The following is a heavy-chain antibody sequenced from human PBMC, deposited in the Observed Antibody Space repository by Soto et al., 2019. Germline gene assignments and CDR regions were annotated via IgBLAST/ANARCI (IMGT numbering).Heavy chain of an antibody. CDR2: INPNSGGT. V-gene: IGHV1-2*04. Sequence: QVQLVQSGAEVKKPGASVKVSCKASGYTFTGYYMHWVRQAPGQGLERMGWINPNSGGTNTAQKLKAWVTMPRDTSLSTAHMELSRVRSDDTAVYYCARGVSTMVATTRVWFGPWGQGTLVTVSP. CDR1: GYTFTGYY. D-gene: IGHD5-12*01. CDR3: ARGVSTMVATTRVWFGP. J-gene: IGHJ5*02.